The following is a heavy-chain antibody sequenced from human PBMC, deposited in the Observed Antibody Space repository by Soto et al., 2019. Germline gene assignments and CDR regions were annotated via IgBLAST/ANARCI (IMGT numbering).Heavy chain of an antibody. J-gene: IGHJ4*02. CDR3: VREAALDSFDQ. CDR1: GFTFSSYE. D-gene: IGHD1-1*01. Sequence: EVQLVESGGGLVQPGGSLRLSCAASGFTFSSYEMNWVRQAPGKGLEWVSHISSSGSNKYYPDSVKGRFTISRDNAKNSLLLQRNSLRAEDTAVYYCVREAALDSFDQWGQGTLVTGSS. V-gene: IGHV3-48*03. CDR2: ISSSGSNK.